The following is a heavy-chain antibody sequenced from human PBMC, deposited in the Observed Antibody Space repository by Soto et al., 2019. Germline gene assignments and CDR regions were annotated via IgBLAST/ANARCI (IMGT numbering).Heavy chain of an antibody. D-gene: IGHD6-6*01. Sequence: GGSLRLSCAAFGFTFSSYAMHWVRQAPGKGLEWVAVISYDGSNKYYADSVKGRFTISRDNSKNTLYLQMNSLRAEDTAVYYCARFGYSSSPRYYYYGMDVWGQGTTVTVSS. V-gene: IGHV3-30-3*01. CDR1: GFTFSSYA. CDR2: ISYDGSNK. J-gene: IGHJ6*02. CDR3: ARFGYSSSPRYYYYGMDV.